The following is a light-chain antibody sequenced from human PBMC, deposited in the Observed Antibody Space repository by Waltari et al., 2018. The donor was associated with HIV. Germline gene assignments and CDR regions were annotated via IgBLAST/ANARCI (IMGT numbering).Light chain of an antibody. CDR2: QDS. J-gene: IGLJ2*01. Sequence: SYELTQPPSVSVSPGQTARITCSGDKLGDKYACWYQQKPGQSPVLVIYQDSERPSGIPERFSGSNSGNTATLTISGTQAMDEADYYCQAWDSSTVVVFGGGTKLTAL. CDR3: QAWDSSTVVV. CDR1: KLGDKY. V-gene: IGLV3-1*01.